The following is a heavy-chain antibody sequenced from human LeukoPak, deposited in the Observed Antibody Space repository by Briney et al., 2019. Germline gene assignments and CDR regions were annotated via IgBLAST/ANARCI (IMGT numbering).Heavy chain of an antibody. V-gene: IGHV6-1*01. D-gene: IGHD3-3*01. Sequence: SQTLSLTCAISGDSVSSNSAAWNWIRQSPSRGLEWLGRTYYRSKWYNDYAVSVKSRITINPDTSKNQFSLQLNSVTPEDTAVYYCARFLEWLFPYYYYYMDVWGKGTTVTVSS. J-gene: IGHJ6*03. CDR3: ARFLEWLFPYYYYYMDV. CDR1: GDSVSSNSAA. CDR2: TYYRSKWYN.